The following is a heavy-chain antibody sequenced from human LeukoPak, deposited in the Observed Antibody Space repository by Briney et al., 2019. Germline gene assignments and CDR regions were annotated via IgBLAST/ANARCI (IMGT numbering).Heavy chain of an antibody. D-gene: IGHD1-26*01. J-gene: IGHJ4*02. Sequence: PGGSLRLSCAASGFTFSSYGMHWVRQAPGKGLEWVANIKQDGSEKYYVDSVKGRFTISRDNAKNSLYLQMNSLRAEDTAVYYCARASLGAADYWGQGTLVTVSS. V-gene: IGHV3-7*01. CDR1: GFTFSSYG. CDR2: IKQDGSEK. CDR3: ARASLGAADY.